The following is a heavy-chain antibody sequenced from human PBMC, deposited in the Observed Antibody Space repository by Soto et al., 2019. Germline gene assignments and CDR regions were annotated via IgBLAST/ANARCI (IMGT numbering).Heavy chain of an antibody. CDR2: VYPGDSDT. D-gene: IGHD3-3*01. J-gene: IGHJ6*02. CDR1: GYTFSKYW. V-gene: IGHV5-51*01. Sequence: PGESLKISCEASGYTFSKYWIASVRQMPGKGLEYVGIVYPGDSDTRYSPSFQGQVTISVDTSTSTAYMQWNSLKASDSAMYYCATRLKDDSGSSPSYSAFDVWGRGTTVTVSS. CDR3: ATRLKDDSGSSPSYSAFDV.